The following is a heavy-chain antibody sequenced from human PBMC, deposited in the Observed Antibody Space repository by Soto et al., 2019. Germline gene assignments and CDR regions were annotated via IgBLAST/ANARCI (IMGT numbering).Heavy chain of an antibody. J-gene: IGHJ4*02. D-gene: IGHD5-12*01. CDR3: AVPGRGDFDY. CDR2: VYHSGTT. CDR1: GASIGTNNW. V-gene: IGHV4-4*03. Sequence: LETLSLTCAVSGASIGTNNWWSWVRQPPGKGLEWIGEVYHSGTTNCNPSLKSRVTISIDKSKNQFSLTLTSMTAADTALYYCAVPGRGDFDYWSQGTLVTVCS.